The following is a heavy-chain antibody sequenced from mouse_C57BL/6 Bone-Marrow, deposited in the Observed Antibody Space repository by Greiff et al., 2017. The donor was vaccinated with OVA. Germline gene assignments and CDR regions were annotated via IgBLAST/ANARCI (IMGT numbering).Heavy chain of an antibody. CDR1: GFTFSSYG. CDR3: ASLLGMDY. Sequence: EVKVVESGGDLVKPGGSLKLSCAASGFTFSSYGMSWVRQTPDKRLEWVATISSGGSYTYYPDSVKGRFTISRDNAKNTLYLQMSSLKSEDTAMYYCASLLGMDYWGQGTSVTVSS. D-gene: IGHD2-1*01. J-gene: IGHJ4*01. CDR2: ISSGGSYT. V-gene: IGHV5-6*01.